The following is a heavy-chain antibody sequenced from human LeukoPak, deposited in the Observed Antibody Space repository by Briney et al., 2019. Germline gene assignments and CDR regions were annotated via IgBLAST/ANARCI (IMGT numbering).Heavy chain of an antibody. D-gene: IGHD6-19*01. V-gene: IGHV3-21*01. Sequence: GGSLRLSCAASGFTVSNNYMSWVRQAPGKGLEWVSSISSSSSYIYYADSVKGRFTISRDNAKNSLYLQMNSLRAEDTAVYYCARELAVAGFDYWGQGTLVTVSS. CDR1: GFTVSNNY. CDR3: ARELAVAGFDY. CDR2: ISSSSSYI. J-gene: IGHJ4*02.